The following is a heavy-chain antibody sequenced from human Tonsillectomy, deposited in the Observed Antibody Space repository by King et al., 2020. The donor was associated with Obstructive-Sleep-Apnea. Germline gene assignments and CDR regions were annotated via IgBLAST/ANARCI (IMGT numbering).Heavy chain of an antibody. J-gene: IGHJ4*02. D-gene: IGHD5-12*01. CDR2: INEHGSEK. CDR3: ARAGNVATVDY. Sequence: VQLVESGGGLVQPGGSLRLSCTASGFTFSYYWMSWVRPAPGKGLEWVANINEHGSEKFYVDSLEGRFTISRDNARNSLFLQLNSLRGDDTAVYYCARAGNVATVDYWGQGTLVTVSS. V-gene: IGHV3-7*03. CDR1: GFTFSYYW.